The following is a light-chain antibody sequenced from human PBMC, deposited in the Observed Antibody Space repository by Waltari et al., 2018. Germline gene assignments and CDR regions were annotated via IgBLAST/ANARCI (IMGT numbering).Light chain of an antibody. V-gene: IGLV2-14*03. CDR1: SSDVGGYNF. J-gene: IGLJ1*01. CDR3: ASYTSSNTYV. Sequence: QSALTQPASVSGSPGQSITMSCTGTSSDVGGYNFVSWYQQHPGKAPKLLIYDVSDRPSGVSNRVSASKSGNTASLTSSGLQAEDEADYYCASYTSSNTYVFGGGTKVTVL. CDR2: DVS.